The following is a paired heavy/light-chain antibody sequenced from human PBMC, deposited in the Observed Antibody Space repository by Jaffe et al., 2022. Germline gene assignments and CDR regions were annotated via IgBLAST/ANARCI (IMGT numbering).Heavy chain of an antibody. V-gene: IGHV3-23*01. CDR3: AKDWGAYTSGWYPRAEYFQN. CDR2: ISAGVGNT. J-gene: IGHJ1*01. Sequence: EVQLLESGGGLVQSGGSLRLSCAASGFTFNNYAMSWVRQAPGRGLEWVSCISAGVGNTYYADSVKGRFIISRDNSENTVYLRMNSLRVEDTAVYYCAKDWGAYTSGWYPRAEYFQNWGQGTLVTVSS. CDR1: GFTFNNYA. D-gene: IGHD6-19*01.
Light chain of an antibody. CDR3: QQRGDWLT. J-gene: IGKJ4*01. CDR1: QSINDY. V-gene: IGKV3-11*01. CDR2: DAS. Sequence: EIVLTQSPATLSLSPGERATLSCRASQSINDYLAWYQQKPGQAPRLLIYDASNRAAGIPVRFSGSGSGTDFTLTISSLEPDDFAVYYCQQRGDWLTFGGGTKVEIK.